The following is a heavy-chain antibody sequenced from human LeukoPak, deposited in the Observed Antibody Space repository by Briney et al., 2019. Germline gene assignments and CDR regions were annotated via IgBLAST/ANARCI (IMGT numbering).Heavy chain of an antibody. J-gene: IGHJ4*02. CDR1: GGSISSYY. V-gene: IGHV4-59*08. D-gene: IGHD3-16*01. CDR2: IYYSGST. Sequence: PSETLSLACTVSGGSISSYYWSWIRQPPGKGLEWIGYIYYSGSTNYNPSLKSRVTISVDTSKNQFSLKLSSVTAADTAVYYCATSAAGFVADYWGQGTLVTVSS. CDR3: ATSAAGFVADY.